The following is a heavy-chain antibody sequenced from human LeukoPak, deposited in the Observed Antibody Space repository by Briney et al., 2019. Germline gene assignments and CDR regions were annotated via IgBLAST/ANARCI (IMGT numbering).Heavy chain of an antibody. CDR1: GFSLSTSGVG. CDR2: ISWYVDR. D-gene: IGHD3-10*01. Sequence: DSGPMLVHSTQTLTLTCTFSGFSLSTSGVGVGWIRHPPINALGGLAYISWYVDRRYTPSRKSRITIPNHTFKNQMALTMANMYPVETATYYCAHRWYYYGSGSYCHSNLFDPWGQGNRVTVFS. J-gene: IGHJ5*02. V-gene: IGHV2-5*01. CDR3: AHRWYYYGSGSYCHSNLFDP.